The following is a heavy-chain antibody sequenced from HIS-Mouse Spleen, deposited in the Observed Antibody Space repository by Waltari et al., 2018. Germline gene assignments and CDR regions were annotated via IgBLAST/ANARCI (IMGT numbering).Heavy chain of an antibody. V-gene: IGHV4-39*07. CDR1: GGSISSRSYY. J-gene: IGHJ2*01. D-gene: IGHD6-13*01. CDR2: IYYSGST. Sequence: QLQLQESGPGLVKPSETLSLTCTVSGGSISSRSYYWGWIRQPPGTGPGWIGSIYYSGSTYFNPTLKTRVTITVDPSTNQFSLKLSSVTAADTAVYYCAREIPYSSSWYDWYFDLWGRGTLVTVSS. CDR3: AREIPYSSSWYDWYFDL.